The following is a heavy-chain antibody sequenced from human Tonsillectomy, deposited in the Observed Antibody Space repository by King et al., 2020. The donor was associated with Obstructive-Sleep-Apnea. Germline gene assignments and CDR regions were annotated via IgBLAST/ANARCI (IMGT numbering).Heavy chain of an antibody. J-gene: IGHJ6*02. CDR3: ARADGSSPIGPTYYYYGMDV. CDR2: IYYRGIV. V-gene: IGHV4-59*01. Sequence: QLQESGPGLVKPSETLSLTCTVSGDSISSYYCSWIRQPPGKGLEWIWNIYYRGIVNYKPSLRSRVTISLDTSKNQFSLKRSFVTAADTAVYYCARADGSSPIGPTYYYYGMDVWGRGTTVTVSS. D-gene: IGHD6-13*01. CDR1: GDSISSYY.